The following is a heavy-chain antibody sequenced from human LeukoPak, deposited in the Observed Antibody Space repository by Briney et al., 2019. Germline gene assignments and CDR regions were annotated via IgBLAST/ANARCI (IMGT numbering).Heavy chain of an antibody. D-gene: IGHD4-17*01. CDR2: ISGNGDTT. Sequence: GGSLRLSCTASGFTFSTYAMSWVRQAPGKGLEWVSAISGNGDTTYYADSVKGRFAISRDNSKNTLYLQMNSLRAEDTAVYYCAKGGDYGDYEGPFDYWGQGTLVTVSS. J-gene: IGHJ4*02. CDR1: GFTFSTYA. V-gene: IGHV3-23*01. CDR3: AKGGDYGDYEGPFDY.